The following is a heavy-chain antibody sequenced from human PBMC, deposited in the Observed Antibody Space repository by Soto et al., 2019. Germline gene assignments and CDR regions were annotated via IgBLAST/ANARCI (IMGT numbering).Heavy chain of an antibody. Sequence: GASVKVSCKAPGYTFTSYAISCVRQAPGQGLEWMGWINPSDGNRNFAQKFEDRVTMTTATSTNTVFLELRSLKSDDTAFYYCAGDSLRSYDCRGFYSWGQGTMVTVSS. V-gene: IGHV1-18*01. CDR2: INPSDGNR. J-gene: IGHJ4*02. CDR1: GYTFTSYA. D-gene: IGHD3-22*01. CDR3: AGDSLRSYDCRGFYS.